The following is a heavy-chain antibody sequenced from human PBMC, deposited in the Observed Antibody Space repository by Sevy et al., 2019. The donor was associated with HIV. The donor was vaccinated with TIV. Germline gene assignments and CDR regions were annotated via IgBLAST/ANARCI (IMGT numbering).Heavy chain of an antibody. CDR1: GFTFDDYA. J-gene: IGHJ4*02. Sequence: GGSLRLSCAASGFTFDDYAMHWVRQAPGKGLEWVSGISWNSGSIGYADSVKGRFTISRDNAKNSLYLQMNSLRAEDTALYYCAKGSGPLRYFDWLLSADVFDYWGQGTLVTVSS. V-gene: IGHV3-9*01. CDR3: AKGSGPLRYFDWLLSADVFDY. CDR2: ISWNSGSI. D-gene: IGHD3-9*01.